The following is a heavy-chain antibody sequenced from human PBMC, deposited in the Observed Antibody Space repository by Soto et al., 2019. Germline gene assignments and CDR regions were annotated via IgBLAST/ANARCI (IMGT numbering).Heavy chain of an antibody. D-gene: IGHD4-17*01. J-gene: IGHJ4*02. CDR1: GFTFSSYA. CDR3: ARDQSNGDYSY. Sequence: QVQLVESGGGVVQPGRSLRLSCAASGFTFSSYAMHWVRQAPGKGLEWVAVISYDGSNKYYADSVKGRFTISRDNSKNTLYLQMNSLRAEDTAVYYCARDQSNGDYSYWGQGTLVTVSS. V-gene: IGHV3-30-3*01. CDR2: ISYDGSNK.